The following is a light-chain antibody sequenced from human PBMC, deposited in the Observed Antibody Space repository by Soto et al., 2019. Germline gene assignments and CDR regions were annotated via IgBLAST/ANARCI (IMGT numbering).Light chain of an antibody. J-gene: IGKJ5*01. CDR3: QQLNSYPL. CDR2: AAS. CDR1: QSIDNY. V-gene: IGKV1-39*01. Sequence: DIQMTQSPSSLSASVVDRVTITCRTSQSIDNYLNWYQQKPGKAPKLLIYAASTLQSGVPSRFSGSGSGTDFTLTISSLQPEDFATYYCQQLNSYPLFGQGTRLEIK.